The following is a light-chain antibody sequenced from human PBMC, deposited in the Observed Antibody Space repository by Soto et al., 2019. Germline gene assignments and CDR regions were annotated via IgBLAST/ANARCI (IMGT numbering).Light chain of an antibody. CDR1: QSVSSSY. CDR2: GAS. V-gene: IGKV3-20*01. J-gene: IGKJ1*01. Sequence: EAVLTLSPGTLSLSPGERATLGCRGSQSVSSSYLAWYQQKPGQAPRLLIYGASSRATGIPDRFSGSGSGTDFTLTISRLEAEDFAVYYCQQYVTSPERPFGQGTKVDIK. CDR3: QQYVTSPERP.